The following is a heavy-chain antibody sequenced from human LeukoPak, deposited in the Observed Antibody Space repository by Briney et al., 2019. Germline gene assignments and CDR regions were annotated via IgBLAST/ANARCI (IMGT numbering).Heavy chain of an antibody. CDR3: ARDTHYYDSSGYFSVFGGYYYYMDV. Sequence: VASVKVSCKASDYTFTSYGISWVRQAPGQGLEWMGWISAYNGNTNYAQKLQGRVTMTTDTSTSTAYMELRSLRSDDTAVYYCARDTHYYDSSGYFSVFGGYYYYMDVWGKGTTVTVSS. CDR1: DYTFTSYG. J-gene: IGHJ6*03. D-gene: IGHD3-22*01. CDR2: ISAYNGNT. V-gene: IGHV1-18*01.